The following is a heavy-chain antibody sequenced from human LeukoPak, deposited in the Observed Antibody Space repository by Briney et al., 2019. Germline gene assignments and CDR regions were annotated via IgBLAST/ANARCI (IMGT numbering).Heavy chain of an antibody. V-gene: IGHV3-23*01. CDR3: AKSRWETYAVRAFDI. J-gene: IGHJ3*02. Sequence: GGSLRLSCAASGFTFSSYAMSWFRQAPGKGLEWVSAISGSGGSTYYADSVKGRFTISRDNSKNALYLQMNSLRAEDTAVYYCAKSRWETYAVRAFDIWGQGTMVTVSS. CDR2: ISGSGGST. D-gene: IGHD1-26*01. CDR1: GFTFSSYA.